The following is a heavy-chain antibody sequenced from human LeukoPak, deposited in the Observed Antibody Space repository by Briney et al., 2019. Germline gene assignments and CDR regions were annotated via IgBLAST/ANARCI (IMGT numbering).Heavy chain of an antibody. J-gene: IGHJ3*02. V-gene: IGHV1-2*04. CDR2: INPNSGGT. D-gene: IGHD3-10*01. Sequence: ASVKVSCKASGYTFTGYYMHWVRQAPGQGLEWVGWINPNSGGTNYAQKFQGWVTMTRDTSISTAYMELSRLRSDDTAVYYCARDLEVRGVMSSAFDIWGQGTMVTVSS. CDR1: GYTFTGYY. CDR3: ARDLEVRGVMSSAFDI.